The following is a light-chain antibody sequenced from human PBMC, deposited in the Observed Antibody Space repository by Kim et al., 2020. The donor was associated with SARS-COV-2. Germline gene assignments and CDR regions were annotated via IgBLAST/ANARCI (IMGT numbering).Light chain of an antibody. V-gene: IGLV2-14*03. CDR3: TSYTTGSTGV. J-gene: IGLJ7*01. Sequence: RSITISCTGNSSDCGAFNCVSLSQRHPGNAPKLMIYGVTDRPSGISKRFSGSKSGNTASLTISGLQAEDEADYYCTSYTTGSTGVFGRGTQLTVL. CDR1: SSDCGAFNC. CDR2: GVT.